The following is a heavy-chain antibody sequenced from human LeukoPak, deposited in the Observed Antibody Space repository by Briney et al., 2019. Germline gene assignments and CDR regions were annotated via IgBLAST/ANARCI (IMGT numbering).Heavy chain of an antibody. V-gene: IGHV3-43*02. Sequence: PGGSLRLSCAATGFTFSTYGMTWVRQAPGKGLEWVSGIGGSGDSTYYADSVKGRFTISRDNSKNSLYLQMNSLRTEDTALYYCAKGTGIAAAGDLDYWGQGTLVTVSS. D-gene: IGHD6-13*01. J-gene: IGHJ4*02. CDR3: AKGTGIAAAGDLDY. CDR2: IGGSGDST. CDR1: GFTFSTYG.